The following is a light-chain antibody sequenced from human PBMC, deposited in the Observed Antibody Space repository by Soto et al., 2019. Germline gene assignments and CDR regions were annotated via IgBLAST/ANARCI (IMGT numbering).Light chain of an antibody. CDR2: GAS. CDR1: QSINSE. V-gene: IGKV3-15*01. CDR3: QQGHNWPLT. J-gene: IGKJ2*01. Sequence: EIVMTQSPATLSLSPGERAALSCRASQSINSELAWYQQKPGQPPRRLIYGASTRATGVPARFTGSESGSEFTRTNSGLQSEDFAVYYCQQGHNWPLTFGQGTRLEI.